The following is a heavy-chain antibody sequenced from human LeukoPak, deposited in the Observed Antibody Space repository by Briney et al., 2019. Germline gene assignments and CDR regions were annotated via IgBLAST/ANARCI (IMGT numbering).Heavy chain of an antibody. J-gene: IGHJ6*02. Sequence: SETLSLTCAVYGGSFSGYYWSWIRQPPGKGMEWIGEINHSGSTNYNPSLKSRVTISVDTSKNQFSLKLSSVTAADTAVYYCARGVPMDVWGQGTTVTVSS. CDR2: INHSGST. CDR1: GGSFSGYY. CDR3: ARGVPMDV. V-gene: IGHV4-34*01.